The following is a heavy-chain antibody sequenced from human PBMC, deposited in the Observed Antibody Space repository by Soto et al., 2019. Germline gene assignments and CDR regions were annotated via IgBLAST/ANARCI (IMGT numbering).Heavy chain of an antibody. Sequence: SETLSLTCTVSGGSISSYYWSWIRQPPGKGLEWIGYIYYSGSTNYNPSLKSRVTISVDTSKNQFSLKLSSVTAADTAVYYCASPDYYGSGSYSIWGQGTLVTVSS. CDR1: GGSISSYY. CDR2: IYYSGST. CDR3: ASPDYYGSGSYSI. V-gene: IGHV4-59*08. D-gene: IGHD3-10*01. J-gene: IGHJ4*02.